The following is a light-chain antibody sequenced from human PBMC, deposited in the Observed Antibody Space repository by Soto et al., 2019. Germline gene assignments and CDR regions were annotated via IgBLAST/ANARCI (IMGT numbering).Light chain of an antibody. CDR3: QHRYNWPLT. V-gene: IGKV3-11*01. CDR2: DAS. Sequence: EIVTTQSPATLSVSPGERATLSCRASQSIASHLAWYQQKPGQAPRLLIHDASNRASGIPARFSGSGSGTDFTLTIDTLESEDFAIYYCQHRYNWPLTFGAGTKVDIK. CDR1: QSIASH. J-gene: IGKJ4*01.